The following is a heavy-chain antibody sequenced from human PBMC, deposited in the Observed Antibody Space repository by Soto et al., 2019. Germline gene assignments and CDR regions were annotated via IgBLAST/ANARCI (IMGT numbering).Heavy chain of an antibody. D-gene: IGHD3-22*01. J-gene: IGHJ4*02. V-gene: IGHV1-69*12. CDR2: IIPIFGTA. CDR1: GGTFSSYA. Sequence: QVQLVQSGAEVKKPGSSVKVSCKASGGTFSSYAISWVRQAPGQGLEWMGGIIPIFGTANYAQKFQGRVPITADESTSTAYMELSSLRSEDTAVYYCAREAPIGYDDSSGYWDYFDYWGQGTLVTVSS. CDR3: AREAPIGYDDSSGYWDYFDY.